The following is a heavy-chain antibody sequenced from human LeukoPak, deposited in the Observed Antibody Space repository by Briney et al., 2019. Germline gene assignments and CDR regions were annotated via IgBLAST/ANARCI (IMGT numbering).Heavy chain of an antibody. CDR1: GFTFSSYS. Sequence: PGGSLRLSCAASGFTFSSYSMNWVRQAPGKGLEWVSSISSSSSYIYYADSVKGRFTISRDNAKNSLYLQMNSLRAEDTAVYYCARGRYSSSSPFDYWGQGTLVTVSS. V-gene: IGHV3-21*01. CDR3: ARGRYSSSSPFDY. CDR2: ISSSSSYI. J-gene: IGHJ4*02. D-gene: IGHD6-6*01.